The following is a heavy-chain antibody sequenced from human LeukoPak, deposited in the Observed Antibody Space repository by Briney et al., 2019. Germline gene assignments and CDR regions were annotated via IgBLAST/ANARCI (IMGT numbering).Heavy chain of an antibody. CDR3: VRYGTVDAFDI. D-gene: IGHD3/OR15-3a*01. CDR2: IYYSGST. Sequence: PSETLSLTCTVSGGSISSYYWSWIRQPPGKGLEWIGYIYYSGSTNYNPSLKSRVTISVDTSKNQFSLKLSSVTVADTAVYYCVRYGTVDAFDIWGQGTMVTVSS. J-gene: IGHJ3*02. CDR1: GGSISSYY. V-gene: IGHV4-59*01.